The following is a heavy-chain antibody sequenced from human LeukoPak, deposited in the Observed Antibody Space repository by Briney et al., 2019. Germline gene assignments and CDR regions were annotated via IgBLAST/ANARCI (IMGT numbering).Heavy chain of an antibody. D-gene: IGHD2-8*02. J-gene: IGHJ4*02. V-gene: IGHV4-61*08. CDR2: IYYSGST. Sequence: SETLSLTCTVSGGSISSGDYYWSWIRQPPGKGLEWIGYIYYSGSTNYNPSLKSRVTISVDTSKNQFSLKLSSVTAADTAVYYCARDPGTGGDFDYWGQGTLVTVSS. CDR3: ARDPGTGGDFDY. CDR1: GGSISSGDYY.